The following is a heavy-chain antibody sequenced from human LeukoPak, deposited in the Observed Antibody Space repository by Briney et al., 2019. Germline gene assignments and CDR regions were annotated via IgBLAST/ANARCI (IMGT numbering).Heavy chain of an antibody. CDR2: IYSRGGT. CDR1: GFTVSSNL. CDR3: ARKTDSSGSGDY. D-gene: IGHD3-22*01. V-gene: IGHV3-53*01. J-gene: IGHJ4*02. Sequence: PGGSLRLSCAASGFTVSSNLMSWVRQAPGKGLECVSVIYSRGGTYYADSVQGRFTISRDASKNTLFLQMNSLRADDTAVYYCARKTDSSGSGDYWGQGTLVTVSS.